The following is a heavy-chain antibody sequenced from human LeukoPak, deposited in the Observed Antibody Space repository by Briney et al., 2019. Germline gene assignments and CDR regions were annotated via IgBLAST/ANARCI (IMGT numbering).Heavy chain of an antibody. Sequence: GASVKVSCKASGYTFTSYGISWVRQAPGQGLEWMGWISAYNGNTNYAQKLQGRVTMTTDTSTSTAYMELRSLRSDDTAVYYCAGDGHCSGGSCHPNYYYYYGMDVWGQGTTVTVSS. CDR2: ISAYNGNT. CDR3: AGDGHCSGGSCHPNYYYYYGMDV. CDR1: GYTFTSYG. J-gene: IGHJ6*02. V-gene: IGHV1-18*01. D-gene: IGHD2-15*01.